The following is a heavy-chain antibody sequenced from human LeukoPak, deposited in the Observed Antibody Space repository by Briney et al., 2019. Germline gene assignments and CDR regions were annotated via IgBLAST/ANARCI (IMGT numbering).Heavy chain of an antibody. J-gene: IGHJ4*02. CDR3: ARAVDYRNYFDY. V-gene: IGHV4-31*03. Sequence: SETLSLTCTVSGDSMTRGGYYWSWVRQHPGKGLEWIGFIYHSGTTFYNPSLEGRAAISVDTSRNQFSLKLTSVTAADTAVYYCARAVDYRNYFDYWGQGTLVTVSS. D-gene: IGHD4-11*01. CDR1: GDSMTRGGYY. CDR2: IYHSGTT.